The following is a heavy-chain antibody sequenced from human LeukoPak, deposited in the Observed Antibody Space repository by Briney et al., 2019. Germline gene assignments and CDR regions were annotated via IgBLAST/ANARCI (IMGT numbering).Heavy chain of an antibody. CDR2: ISGSGGST. Sequence: GGSLRLSCAASGFTFSSYAMSWVRQAPGKGLEWVSAISGSGGSTYYADSVKGRFTISRDNAKNSLYLQMNSLRAEDTAVYYCARGGEKSGFDYWGQGTLVTVSS. D-gene: IGHD3-16*01. J-gene: IGHJ4*02. V-gene: IGHV3-23*01. CDR3: ARGGEKSGFDY. CDR1: GFTFSSYA.